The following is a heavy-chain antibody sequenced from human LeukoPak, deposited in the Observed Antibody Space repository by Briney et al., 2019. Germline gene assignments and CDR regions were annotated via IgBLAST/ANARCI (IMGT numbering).Heavy chain of an antibody. CDR1: GGSFSGYY. J-gene: IGHJ4*02. CDR3: ARAGHCSGGSCYFALFY. D-gene: IGHD2-15*01. V-gene: IGHV4-34*01. CDR2: INHSGST. Sequence: KPSETLSLTCAVYGGSFSGYYWSWIRQPPGKGLDWIGEINHSGSTNYNPSLKSRVAISVDTSKNQFSLKLSSVTAADTAVYYCARAGHCSGGSCYFALFYWGQGTLVTVSS.